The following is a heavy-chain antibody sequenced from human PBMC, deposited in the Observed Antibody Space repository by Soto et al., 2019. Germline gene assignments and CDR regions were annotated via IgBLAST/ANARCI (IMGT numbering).Heavy chain of an antibody. V-gene: IGHV3-30*03. J-gene: IGHJ4*02. CDR3: ATSIAVAADSPYYFDY. CDR1: GFTFSSYG. Sequence: GGSLRLSCAASGFTFSSYGMHWVRQAPGKGLEWVAVISYDGSNKYYADSVKGRFTISRDNSKNTLYLQMNSLRAEDTAVYYCATSIAVAADSPYYFDYWGQGTLVTVSS. CDR2: ISYDGSNK. D-gene: IGHD6-19*01.